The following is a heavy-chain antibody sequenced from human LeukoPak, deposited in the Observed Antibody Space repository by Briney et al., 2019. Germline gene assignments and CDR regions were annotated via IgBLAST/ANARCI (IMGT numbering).Heavy chain of an antibody. CDR1: GYTFTNFY. V-gene: IGHV1-46*01. CDR2: IHPNDGDT. Sequence: ASVKVSSKASGYTFTNFYMHWVRQAPGQGLEWMGLIHPNDGDTKYAQEFLDRVTMTRDTSTSTVYMELSSLRSEDTAVYYCATYTQSGAQGVSDYWGQGTLVTVSS. D-gene: IGHD3-10*01. J-gene: IGHJ4*02. CDR3: ATYTQSGAQGVSDY.